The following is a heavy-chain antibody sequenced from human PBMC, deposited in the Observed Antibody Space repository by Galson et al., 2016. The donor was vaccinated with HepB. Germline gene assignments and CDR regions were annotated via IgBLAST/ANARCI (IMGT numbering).Heavy chain of an antibody. D-gene: IGHD5-24*01. CDR3: VRLTKMGLRRSFDY. Sequence: SLRLSCAASGFIFGNYWMHWVRQAPGKGLVWVSRIDSDGHSQNYADSVKGRFIISRDNAKNTLYLQMNSLRAEDTAMYYCVRLTKMGLRRSFDYWGQGTLVTASS. J-gene: IGHJ4*02. CDR2: IDSDGHSQ. CDR1: GFIFGNYW. V-gene: IGHV3-74*01.